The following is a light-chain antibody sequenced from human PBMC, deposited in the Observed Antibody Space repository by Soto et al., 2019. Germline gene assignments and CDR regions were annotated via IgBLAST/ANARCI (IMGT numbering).Light chain of an antibody. CDR2: EVS. J-gene: IGLJ2*01. Sequence: QSVLTQPASVSGSPGQSITISCTGTSSDVGGYNYDSWYQQHPGKAPKLMIYEVSNRPSGVSNRFSGSKSGNTASLTISGLQAEDEADYYCSSYTSSSPVVFGGGTKLTVL. V-gene: IGLV2-14*01. CDR3: SSYTSSSPVV. CDR1: SSDVGGYNY.